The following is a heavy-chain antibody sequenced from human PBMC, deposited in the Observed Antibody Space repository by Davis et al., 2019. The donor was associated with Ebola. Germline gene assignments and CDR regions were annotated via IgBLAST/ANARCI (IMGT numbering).Heavy chain of an antibody. J-gene: IGHJ1*01. V-gene: IGHV1-18*01. CDR3: ARAPGLGCSSTSCYLDFQH. D-gene: IGHD2-2*01. CDR1: GYTFTSYG. Sequence: AASVKVSCKASGYTFTSYGISWVRQAPGQGLERMGWISGYEDNTNYAPRFQGRITLTKNRATSTVYMELRSLRSDDTAVYYCARAPGLGCSSTSCYLDFQHWGQGTLVTVSS. CDR2: ISGYEDNT.